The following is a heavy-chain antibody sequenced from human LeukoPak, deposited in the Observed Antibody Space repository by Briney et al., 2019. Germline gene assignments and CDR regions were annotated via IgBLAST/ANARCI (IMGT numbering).Heavy chain of an antibody. V-gene: IGHV1-18*04. D-gene: IGHD7-27*01. J-gene: IGHJ4*02. CDR3: ARDTGSIAGDDY. CDR1: GYSFSSHG. CDR2: ISAYNGNT. Sequence: GASVKVSCKASGYSFSSHGISWVRQAPGQGLEWMGWISAYNGNTKFIQKFQGRVTTTTDTSTSTAYMELRSLRSDDTAVYYCARDTGSIAGDDYWGQGTLVTVSS.